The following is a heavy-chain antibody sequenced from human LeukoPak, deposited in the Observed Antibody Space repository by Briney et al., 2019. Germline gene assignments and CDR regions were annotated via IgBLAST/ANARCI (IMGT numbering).Heavy chain of an antibody. CDR2: ISAYNGNT. J-gene: IGHJ6*03. V-gene: IGHV1-18*04. Sequence: ASVKLSCKASGYTFTGYYMHWVRQAPGQGLEWMGWISAYNGNTNYAQKLQGRVTMTTDTSTSTAYMELRSLRSDDTAVYYCARVGWYYDFWSGYSSDYYYYYMDVWGKGTTVTVSS. CDR3: ARVGWYYDFWSGYSSDYYYYYMDV. D-gene: IGHD3-3*01. CDR1: GYTFTGYY.